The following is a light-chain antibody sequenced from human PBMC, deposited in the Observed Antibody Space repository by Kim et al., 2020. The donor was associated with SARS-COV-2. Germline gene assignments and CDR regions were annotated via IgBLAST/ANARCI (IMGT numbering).Light chain of an antibody. CDR3: QQYYKWPQT. J-gene: IGKJ2*01. CDR1: QRVARL. Sequence: SVSPGKGATLSGRASQRVARLLAWYQLQPGQAPRLLIFGAYTRATGVPARFTGSGSGTEFTLTISSLQSEDSAVYLCQQYYKWPQTFGQGTKLEIK. CDR2: GAY. V-gene: IGKV3-15*01.